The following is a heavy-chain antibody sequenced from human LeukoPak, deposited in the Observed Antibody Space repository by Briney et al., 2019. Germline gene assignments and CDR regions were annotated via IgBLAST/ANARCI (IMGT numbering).Heavy chain of an antibody. J-gene: IGHJ3*02. V-gene: IGHV3-53*01. D-gene: IGHD6-19*01. CDR3: AKDPRELIAVAGGNAFDI. CDR2: IYSGGST. CDR1: GFTVSSNY. Sequence: GGSLRLSCAASGFTVSSNYMSWVRQAPGKGLEWVSVIYSGGSTYYPDSVKGRFTISRDNSKNTLNLQMNSLRAEDTAVYYCAKDPRELIAVAGGNAFDIWGQGTMVTVSS.